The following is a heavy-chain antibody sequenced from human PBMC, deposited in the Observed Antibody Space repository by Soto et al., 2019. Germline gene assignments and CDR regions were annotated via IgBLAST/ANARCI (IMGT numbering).Heavy chain of an antibody. D-gene: IGHD2-21*01. CDR1: GYTFTSYG. J-gene: IGHJ6*01. CDR2: ISGYNGNT. CDR3: SRAGNWALWGRDWSNLGYYGMGV. Sequence: ASVKVSCKASGYTFTSYGISWVRQAPGQGLEGMGWISGYNGNTNYAQKLQGRVTMNTDTSTSTAYVRLGSLRSVHTDVYYCSRAGNWALWGRDWSNLGYYGMGVWGQGTTVTVSS. V-gene: IGHV1-18*04.